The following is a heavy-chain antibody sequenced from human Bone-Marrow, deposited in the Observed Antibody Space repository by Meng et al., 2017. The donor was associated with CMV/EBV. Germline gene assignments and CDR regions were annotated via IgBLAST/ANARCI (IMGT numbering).Heavy chain of an antibody. CDR1: GYTFTGYY. Sequence: ASAKVSCKASGYTFTGYYMHWVRQAPGKGLEWMGWINPNSGGTNYAQKFQGRVTMTRDTSISTAYMELSRLRSDDTAVYYCARDLWELLPTDGMDVWGQGTTVTVSS. CDR2: INPNSGGT. D-gene: IGHD1-26*01. J-gene: IGHJ6*02. V-gene: IGHV1-2*02. CDR3: ARDLWELLPTDGMDV.